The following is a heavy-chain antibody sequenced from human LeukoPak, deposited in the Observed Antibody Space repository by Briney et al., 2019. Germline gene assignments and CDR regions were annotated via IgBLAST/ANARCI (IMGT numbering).Heavy chain of an antibody. J-gene: IGHJ4*02. CDR3: ARGTLPDYGELDY. CDR1: GFTFSSYA. Sequence: GRSLRLSCAASGFTFSSYAMHWVRQAPGKGLEWVAVISYDGSNKYYADSVKGRSTISRDNSKNTPYLQMNSLRAEDTAVYYCARGTLPDYGELDYWGQGTLVTVSS. CDR2: ISYDGSNK. D-gene: IGHD4-17*01. V-gene: IGHV3-30-3*01.